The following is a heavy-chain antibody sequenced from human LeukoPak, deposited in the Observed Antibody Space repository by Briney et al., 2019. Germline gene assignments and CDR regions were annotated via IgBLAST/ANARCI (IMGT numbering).Heavy chain of an antibody. J-gene: IGHJ3*02. CDR1: GYTFTSYG. D-gene: IGHD2-21*02. Sequence: SVKVSCKASGYTFTSYGISWVRQAPGQGLEWMGGIIPIFGTANYAQKFQGRVTITADESTSTAYMELSSLRSEDTAVYYCASTYCGGDCYSPDAFDIWGQGTMVTVSS. CDR2: IIPIFGTA. CDR3: ASTYCGGDCYSPDAFDI. V-gene: IGHV1-69*13.